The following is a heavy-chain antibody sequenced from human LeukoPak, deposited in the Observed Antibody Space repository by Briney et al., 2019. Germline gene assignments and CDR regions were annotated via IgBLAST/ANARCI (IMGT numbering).Heavy chain of an antibody. CDR2: IKQGESEK. CDR3: ARGGITIFGVVSYMDV. D-gene: IGHD3-3*01. V-gene: IGHV3-7*03. CDR1: GFTFSTYW. J-gene: IGHJ6*03. Sequence: PGGSLRLSCAASGFTFSTYWMSWVRQAPGKGLEWVANIKQGESEKYYVDSVKGRFTISRDNAKNSLYLQMNSLRAEDTALYYCARGGITIFGVVSYMDVWGKGTTVTVSS.